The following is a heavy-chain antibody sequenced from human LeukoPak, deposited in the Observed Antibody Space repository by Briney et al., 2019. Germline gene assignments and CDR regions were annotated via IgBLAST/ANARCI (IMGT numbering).Heavy chain of an antibody. V-gene: IGHV4-34*01. J-gene: IGHJ4*02. Sequence: PSETLSLTCAVYGGSFSGYYWSRIRQPPGKGLEWIGEINHSGSTNYNPSLKSRVTISVDTSKNQFSLKLSSVTAADTAVYYCARAPSSTYYDILTGSAFYASYYFDYWGQGTLVTVSS. CDR3: ARAPSSTYYDILTGSAFYASYYFDY. CDR2: INHSGST. CDR1: GGSFSGYY. D-gene: IGHD3-9*01.